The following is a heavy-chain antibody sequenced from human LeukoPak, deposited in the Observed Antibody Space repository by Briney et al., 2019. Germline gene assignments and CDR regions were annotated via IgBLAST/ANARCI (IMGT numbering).Heavy chain of an antibody. CDR1: GFTFSDYY. Sequence: GGSLRLSCAASGFTFSDYYMSWIRQAPGKGLEWVSGISGSGGSTYYADSVEGRFTISRDNSKNRLYLQMNSLRAEDTAVYYCATSMGGGNIDYWGQGALVTVSS. J-gene: IGHJ4*02. D-gene: IGHD3-16*01. CDR2: ISGSGGST. V-gene: IGHV3-23*01. CDR3: ATSMGGGNIDY.